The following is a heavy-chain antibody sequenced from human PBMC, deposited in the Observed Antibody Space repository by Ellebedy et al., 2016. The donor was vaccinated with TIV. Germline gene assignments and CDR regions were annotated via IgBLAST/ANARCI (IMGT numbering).Heavy chain of an antibody. CDR2: ISAYNGNT. Sequence: ASVKVSCXASGYTFTSYGISWVRQAPGQGLEWMGWISAYNGNTNYAQKLQGRVTMTTDTSTSTAYMELRSLRSDDTAVYYCARAGEYYDFWSGYSPLGTYMDVWGKGTTVTVSS. CDR1: GYTFTSYG. CDR3: ARAGEYYDFWSGYSPLGTYMDV. D-gene: IGHD3-3*01. J-gene: IGHJ6*03. V-gene: IGHV1-18*01.